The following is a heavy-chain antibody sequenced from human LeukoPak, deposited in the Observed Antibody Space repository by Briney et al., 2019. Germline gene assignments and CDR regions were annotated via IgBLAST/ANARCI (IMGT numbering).Heavy chain of an antibody. J-gene: IGHJ4*02. D-gene: IGHD3-22*01. CDR1: GGSISSSSYY. CDR3: ARSLRIIMIVVVITNFDY. Sequence: SETLSLTCTVSGGSISSSSYYWGWIRQPPGKGLEWIGSIYYSGSTYYNPSLKSRVTISVDTSKNQFSLKLSSVTAADTAVYYCARSLRIIMIVVVITNFDYWGQGTLVTVSS. CDR2: IYYSGST. V-gene: IGHV4-39*01.